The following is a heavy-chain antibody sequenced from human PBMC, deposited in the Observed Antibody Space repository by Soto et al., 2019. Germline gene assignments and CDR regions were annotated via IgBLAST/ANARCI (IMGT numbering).Heavy chain of an antibody. D-gene: IGHD3-3*01. Sequence: GGSLRLSCAASGFTFSDYYMSWIRQAPGKGLEWVSYISSSGSTIYYADSVKGRFTISRDNAKNSLYLQMNSLRAEDTAVYYCARDASRYDFWSGYYTNLFDYWGQGTLVTVSS. CDR1: GFTFSDYY. V-gene: IGHV3-11*01. J-gene: IGHJ4*02. CDR2: ISSSGSTI. CDR3: ARDASRYDFWSGYYTNLFDY.